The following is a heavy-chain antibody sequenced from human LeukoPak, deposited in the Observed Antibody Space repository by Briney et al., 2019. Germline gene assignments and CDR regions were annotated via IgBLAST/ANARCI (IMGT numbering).Heavy chain of an antibody. Sequence: GGSVTVSCAASGFTFSHDWMIGVRQAPGKGLAGVGRINGKNDGEKTDYAAHVKGNSTISSDDSKHTLYVQMNSLKTEDTAVYYCPRSGYWGEGALVTVSS. J-gene: IGHJ4*02. D-gene: IGHD3-10*01. CDR3: PRSGY. V-gene: IGHV3-15*01. CDR1: GFTFSHDW. CDR2: INGKNDGEKT.